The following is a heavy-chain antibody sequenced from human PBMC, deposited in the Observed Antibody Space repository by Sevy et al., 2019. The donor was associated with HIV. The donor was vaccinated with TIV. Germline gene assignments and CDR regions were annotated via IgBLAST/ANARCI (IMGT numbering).Heavy chain of an antibody. V-gene: IGHV1-18*01. CDR2: ISDYNGNT. J-gene: IGHJ4*02. D-gene: IGHD4-4*01. CDR1: GYTFTSYD. CDR3: ARDYKGGLGPYSNYVGVLVL. Sequence: ASVKVSCKASGYTFTSYDISWVRHAPGQGLEWMGWISDYNGNTNYAQKLQGRVTMTTDTSTSTAYMELRSLRSDDTAVSYCARDYKGGLGPYSNYVGVLVLWGQGTLVTVSS.